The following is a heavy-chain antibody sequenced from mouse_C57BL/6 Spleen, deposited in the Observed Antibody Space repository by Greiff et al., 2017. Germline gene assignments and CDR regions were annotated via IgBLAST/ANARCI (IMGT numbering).Heavy chain of an antibody. CDR3: ASYYGHYFDY. CDR1: GYSITSGYY. J-gene: IGHJ2*01. D-gene: IGHD1-1*01. Sequence: EVQLQESGPGLVKPSQSLSLTCSVTGYSITSGYYWNWIRQFPGNKLEWMGYISYDGSNNYNPSLKNRISITRDTSKNQFFLKLNSVTTEDTATYYCASYYGHYFDYWGQGTTLTVSS. V-gene: IGHV3-6*01. CDR2: ISYDGSN.